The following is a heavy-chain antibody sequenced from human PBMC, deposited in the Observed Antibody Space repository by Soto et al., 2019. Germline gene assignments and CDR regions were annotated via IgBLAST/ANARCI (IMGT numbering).Heavy chain of an antibody. D-gene: IGHD3-22*01. Sequence: SETLSLTCTVSGGSISSGGYYWSWIRQHPGKGLEWIGYIYYSGSTYYNPSLKSRVTISVDTSKNQFSLKLSSVTAAGTAVYYCARFWGTYYDSSGYPNYGMDVWGQGTTVTVSS. CDR1: GGSISSGGYY. J-gene: IGHJ6*02. CDR3: ARFWGTYYDSSGYPNYGMDV. CDR2: IYYSGST. V-gene: IGHV4-31*03.